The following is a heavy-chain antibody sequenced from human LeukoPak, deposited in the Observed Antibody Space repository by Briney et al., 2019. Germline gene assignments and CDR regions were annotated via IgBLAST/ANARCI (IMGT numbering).Heavy chain of an antibody. D-gene: IGHD1-26*01. Sequence: ASVKVSCKASGYTFTSYDINWVRQATGQGLEWMGWMNPNSGNTGYAQKFQGRVTMTRNTSISTAYMELSSLRSEDTAVYYCARGREWELTWEYFDLWGRGTLVTVSS. V-gene: IGHV1-8*01. J-gene: IGHJ2*01. CDR2: MNPNSGNT. CDR3: ARGREWELTWEYFDL. CDR1: GYTFTSYD.